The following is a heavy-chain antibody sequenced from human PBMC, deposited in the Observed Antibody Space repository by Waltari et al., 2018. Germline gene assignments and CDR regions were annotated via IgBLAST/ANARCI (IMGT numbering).Heavy chain of an antibody. V-gene: IGHV3-72*01. D-gene: IGHD1-26*01. CDR3: ARWDSGSCGD. CDR2: TKNRRNYYTT. Sequence: EVHLVESGGGLVQPGGSLRLSCATSGFAFSYHYIDWVRQAPGKGLEWVGRTKNRRNYYTTEYAASVRGRFTILRDDSRNSVYLQMNSLKPEDTAVYYCARWDSGSCGDWGQGTLVTVSS. CDR1: GFAFSYHY. J-gene: IGHJ4*02.